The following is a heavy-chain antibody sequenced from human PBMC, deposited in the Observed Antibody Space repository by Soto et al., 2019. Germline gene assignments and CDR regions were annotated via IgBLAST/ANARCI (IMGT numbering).Heavy chain of an antibody. CDR2: VWFDGSIQ. CDR3: ALTGGSFDY. D-gene: IGHD2-15*01. CDR1: GFTFSDYG. Sequence: GGSLRLSXVASGFTFSDYGIHWVRQAPDKGLEWVAVVWFDGSIQYYGDSVKGRFTISRDNSKNTLYLQMNSLRAEDTAVYYCALTGGSFDYWGQGTLVTVSS. J-gene: IGHJ4*02. V-gene: IGHV3-30*02.